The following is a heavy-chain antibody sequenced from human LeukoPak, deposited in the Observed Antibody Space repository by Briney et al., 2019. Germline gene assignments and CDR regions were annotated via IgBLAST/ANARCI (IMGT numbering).Heavy chain of an antibody. CDR2: IYFSGST. CDR3: AREGGILWWENWFDP. V-gene: IGHV4-59*12. D-gene: IGHD2-21*01. CDR1: GGSISTYF. J-gene: IGHJ5*02. Sequence: PSETLSLTCTVSGGSISTYFWSWIRQPPGKGLEWIGHIYFSGSTNYNPSLESRVTISVDTSKNQFSLKLSSVTAADTAVYYCAREGGILWWENWFDPWGQGTLVTVSS.